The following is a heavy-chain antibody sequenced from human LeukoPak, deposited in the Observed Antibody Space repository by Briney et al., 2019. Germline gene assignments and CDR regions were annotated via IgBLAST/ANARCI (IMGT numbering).Heavy chain of an antibody. CDR2: INHSGST. V-gene: IGHV4-34*01. CDR1: GGSFSGYY. D-gene: IGHD5-24*01. J-gene: IGHJ4*02. Sequence: SETLSLTCAVYGGSFSGYYWSWIRQPPGKGLEWIGEINHSGSTNYNPSLKSRVTISVDTSKNQFSLKLSSVTAADTAVYYCARGMATPFFDYWGQGTLVTVSS. CDR3: ARGMATPFFDY.